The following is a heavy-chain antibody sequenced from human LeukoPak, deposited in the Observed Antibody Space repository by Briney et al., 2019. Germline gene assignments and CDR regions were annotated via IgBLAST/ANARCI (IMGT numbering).Heavy chain of an antibody. CDR2: ICSGDSAM. CDR3: ARGRYCTSNSCSPRGHYFDY. CDR1: RFTFSSYE. D-gene: IGHD2-2*01. Sequence: AGSLTLTCVASRFTFSSYEMNWVCQPPWKGLEWVSYICSGDSAMYYADSVKGRFTISRDNAKNSLYLQMNSLRAEDTAVYCCARGRYCTSNSCSPRGHYFDYWGQGTLVTVSS. J-gene: IGHJ4*02. V-gene: IGHV3-48*03.